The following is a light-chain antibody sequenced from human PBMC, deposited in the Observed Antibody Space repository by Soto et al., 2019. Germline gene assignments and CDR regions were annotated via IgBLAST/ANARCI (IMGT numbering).Light chain of an antibody. Sequence: IVMTQSPATLSVSPGERATLSCRASQSVSSYLAWYQQKPGQAPRLLFYGASARATGVPARFSGSGSGTEFTLTISRLQSEDFAVYYCQQYNNWPRTFGQGTKLEIK. V-gene: IGKV3-15*01. CDR1: QSVSSY. J-gene: IGKJ2*01. CDR3: QQYNNWPRT. CDR2: GAS.